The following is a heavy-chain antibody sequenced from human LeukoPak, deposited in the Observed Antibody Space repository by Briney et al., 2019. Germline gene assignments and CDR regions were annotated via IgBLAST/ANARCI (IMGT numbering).Heavy chain of an antibody. Sequence: ASVKVSCKASGGTFSSYAISWVRQAPGQGLEWMGRIIPIFGTANYAQKFQGRVTITTDESASTAYMELSSLRSEDTAAYYCARDTPHDYGDYGAWYYYYYMDVWGKGTTVTVSS. CDR1: GGTFSSYA. V-gene: IGHV1-69*05. CDR2: IIPIFGTA. CDR3: ARDTPHDYGDYGAWYYYYYMDV. D-gene: IGHD4-17*01. J-gene: IGHJ6*03.